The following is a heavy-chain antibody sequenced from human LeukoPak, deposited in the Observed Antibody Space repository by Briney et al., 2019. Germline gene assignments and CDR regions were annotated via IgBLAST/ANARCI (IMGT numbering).Heavy chain of an antibody. CDR1: GGSFSGYY. D-gene: IGHD6-13*01. CDR2: INHSGST. CDR3: ARGDGIAAAGGHFDY. Sequence: PSETLSLTCAVYGGSFSGYYWSRIRQPPGKGLEWIGEINHSGSTNYNPSLKSRVTISVDTSKNQFSLKLSSVTAADTAVYYCARGDGIAAAGGHFDYWGQGTLDTVSS. J-gene: IGHJ4*02. V-gene: IGHV4-34*01.